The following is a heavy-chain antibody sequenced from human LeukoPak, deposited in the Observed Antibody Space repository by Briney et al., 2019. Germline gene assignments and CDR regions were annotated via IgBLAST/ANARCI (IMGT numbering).Heavy chain of an antibody. Sequence: PGGSLRLSCAASGFTFSSHWMSWVSQAPGKGLEWVAKIKQDGSEKYYVDSVKGRFTISRDNAKNSLYLQMNSLRPEDTAVYYCARAPAAARPYYFDYWGQGTLVTVSS. J-gene: IGHJ4*02. CDR3: ARAPAAARPYYFDY. V-gene: IGHV3-7*01. D-gene: IGHD6-6*01. CDR1: GFTFSSHW. CDR2: IKQDGSEK.